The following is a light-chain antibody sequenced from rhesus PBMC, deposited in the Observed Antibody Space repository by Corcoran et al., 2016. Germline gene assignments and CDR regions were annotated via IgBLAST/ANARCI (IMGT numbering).Light chain of an antibody. CDR2: AAS. CDR1: QGISSY. CDR3: LQHNSYPYS. J-gene: IGKJ2*01. V-gene: IGKV1-28*01. Sequence: DIQMTQSPSSLSASVGDTVTITCRASQGISSYLTWFQQKPGKAPKLLIYAASSLDSGVPSRVSCSGSGTEFTLTISSLQPEDFAAYYCLQHNSYPYSFGQGTKVEIK.